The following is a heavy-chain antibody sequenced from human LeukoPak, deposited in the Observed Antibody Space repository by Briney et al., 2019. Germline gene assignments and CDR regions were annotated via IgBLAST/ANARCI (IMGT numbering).Heavy chain of an antibody. CDR1: GGSISSYY. D-gene: IGHD5-18*01. J-gene: IGHJ2*01. V-gene: IGHV4-59*01. CDR3: ARVVTPPWYFDL. Sequence: SETLCLTSTVSGGSISSYYWSWIRQPPGKGLEWIGYIYYSGSTNYNPSLKSRVTISVDTSKNQFSLKLSSVTAADTAVYYCARVVTPPWYFDLWGRGTLVTVSS. CDR2: IYYSGST.